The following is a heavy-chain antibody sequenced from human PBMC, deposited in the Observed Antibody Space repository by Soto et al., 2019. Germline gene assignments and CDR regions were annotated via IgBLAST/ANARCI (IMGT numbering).Heavy chain of an antibody. Sequence: QVQLVQSGAEVKKPGASVKVSCKASGYTFTSYGISWVRQAPGQGLEWMGWISAYNGNTNYAQKLQGRVTMTTDTSTSTAYMELRSLRSDDTAVYYCARGTTIFGVVMTQRYYYCMDVWGQGTTVTVSS. CDR1: GYTFTSYG. D-gene: IGHD3-3*01. CDR2: ISAYNGNT. V-gene: IGHV1-18*01. J-gene: IGHJ6*02. CDR3: ARGTTIFGVVMTQRYYYCMDV.